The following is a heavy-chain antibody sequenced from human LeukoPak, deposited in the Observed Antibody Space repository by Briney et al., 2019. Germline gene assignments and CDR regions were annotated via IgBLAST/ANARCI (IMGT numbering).Heavy chain of an antibody. J-gene: IGHJ4*02. V-gene: IGHV3-15*01. Sequence: GGSLRLSCAASGFTLSDAYMTWVRQTPGKGLEWVGRITSKGDGGTTHYAAPVKGRFIISRDDSKGTLYLQLNSLRTDDTAVYYCLAQYYFDYWGRGTLVTVTT. CDR1: GFTLSDAY. D-gene: IGHD5-24*01. CDR3: LAQYYFDY. CDR2: ITSKGDGGTT.